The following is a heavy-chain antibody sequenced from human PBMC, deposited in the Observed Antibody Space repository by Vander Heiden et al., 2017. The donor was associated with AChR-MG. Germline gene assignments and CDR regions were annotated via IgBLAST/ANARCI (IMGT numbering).Heavy chain of an antibody. J-gene: IGHJ5*02. V-gene: IGHV4-39*01. Sequence: QLQLQESGPGLVKPSETLSLTCTVSGGSISSSSYYWGWIRQPPGKGLVWIGSIYYSGSTYYNTSLKSRVTISVDTSKNQFSLKLSSVTAAETAVYYCARQELLWFGESADWFDPWGQGTLVTVSS. CDR2: IYYSGST. CDR3: ARQELLWFGESADWFDP. D-gene: IGHD3-10*01. CDR1: GGSISSSSYY.